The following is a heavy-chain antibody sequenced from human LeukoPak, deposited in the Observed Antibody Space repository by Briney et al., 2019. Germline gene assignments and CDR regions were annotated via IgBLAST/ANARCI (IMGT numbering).Heavy chain of an antibody. J-gene: IGHJ5*02. CDR3: ARGVVDNWFDP. CDR2: IYPGDSDT. V-gene: IGHV5-51*01. Sequence: GESLKISCKGSGYSFSSYWIGWVRQMPGKGLEWMGIIYPGDSDTRYNPSFQRQVTISADKSISTAYLQWSSLKASDTATYYCARGVVDNWFDPWGQGTLVTVSS. CDR1: GYSFSSYW. D-gene: IGHD3-3*01.